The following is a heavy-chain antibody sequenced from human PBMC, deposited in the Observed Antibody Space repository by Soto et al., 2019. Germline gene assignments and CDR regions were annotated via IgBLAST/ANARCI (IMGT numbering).Heavy chain of an antibody. V-gene: IGHV3-74*01. Sequence: EVQLVESGGALVQPGGSLRLSCAASGFSLSAYWMHWVRQAPGKGLVWVSRIDTYGSATKYADSVEGRFTISKDNAANTLYLQMNNLRADDTAVYYCVRVLNSIGWDNDVFDIWGQGTMVTVSS. CDR1: GFSLSAYW. D-gene: IGHD6-19*01. J-gene: IGHJ3*02. CDR2: IDTYGSAT. CDR3: VRVLNSIGWDNDVFDI.